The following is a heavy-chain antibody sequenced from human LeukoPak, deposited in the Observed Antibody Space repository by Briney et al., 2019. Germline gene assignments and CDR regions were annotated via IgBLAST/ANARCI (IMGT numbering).Heavy chain of an antibody. CDR3: ARDADGAARFDP. V-gene: IGHV4-4*07. D-gene: IGHD6-13*01. CDR2: LSASGST. J-gene: IGHJ5*02. CDR1: GSSISSYH. Sequence: SETLSLTCTVSGSSISSYHWTWIRQPAGKGLEWIGRLSASGSTNFNPSLKSRVTISVDKSKKQFSLKVSSVTAADTAVYYCARDADGAARFDPWGQGTLVTVSS.